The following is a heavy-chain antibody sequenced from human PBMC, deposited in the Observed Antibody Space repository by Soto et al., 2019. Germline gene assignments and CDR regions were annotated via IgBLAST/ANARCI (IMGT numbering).Heavy chain of an antibody. V-gene: IGHV4-30-2*01. CDR2: IYHSGST. J-gene: IGHJ5*02. CDR1: SGSISSGDYS. CDR3: ARGGTNYYDSSGFLTNWFDP. D-gene: IGHD3-22*01. Sequence: PSETLSLTCAVSSGSISSGDYSWSWIRQPPGKGLEWIGYIYHSGSTYYNPSLKSRVTISVDRSKNQFSLNLRSVTAADTAVYYCARGGTNYYDSSGFLTNWFDPWGQGTLVTVSS.